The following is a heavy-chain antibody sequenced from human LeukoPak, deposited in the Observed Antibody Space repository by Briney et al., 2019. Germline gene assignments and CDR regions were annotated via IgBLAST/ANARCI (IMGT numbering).Heavy chain of an antibody. J-gene: IGHJ4*02. CDR1: GFTFSNYA. D-gene: IGHD6-13*01. V-gene: IGHV3-30-3*01. Sequence: GGSLRLSCAASGFTFSNYAIHWLRQAPGKGLEWAALISKDGTNKYYPDSVKGPFTISRDNSKNTVYLQMNSLRAEDTAVYYCAILGYSSSVFDCWGQGTLVTVSS. CDR2: ISKDGTNK. CDR3: AILGYSSSVFDC.